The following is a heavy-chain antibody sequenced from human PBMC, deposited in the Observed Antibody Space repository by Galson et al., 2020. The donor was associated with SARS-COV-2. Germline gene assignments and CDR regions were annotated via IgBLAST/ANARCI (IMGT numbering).Heavy chain of an antibody. CDR2: MSFDGSGK. V-gene: IGHV3-30*03. D-gene: IGHD3-10*01. J-gene: IGHJ1*01. Sequence: GGSLRLSCAASGFAFSSYGLHWVRQAPGKGLEWVAGMSFDGSGKYYVDSVKGRFTISRDNSKNTLYLQMNSLVSEDTAVYYCAREYYNGYFLTPGEYFQHWGQGTLVTVSS. CDR3: AREYYNGYFLTPGEYFQH. CDR1: GFAFSSYG.